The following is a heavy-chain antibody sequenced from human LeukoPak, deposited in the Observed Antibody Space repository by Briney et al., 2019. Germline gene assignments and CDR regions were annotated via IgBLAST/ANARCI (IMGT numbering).Heavy chain of an antibody. CDR2: IYYSGST. Sequence: SETLSLTCTVSGGSISSYYWSWIRQPPGKGLEWIGYIYYSGSTNYNPFLKSRVTISVDTSKNQFSLKLSSVTAADTAVYYCARDLAGDGYIDYWGQGTLVTVSS. J-gene: IGHJ4*02. D-gene: IGHD5-24*01. V-gene: IGHV4-59*01. CDR1: GGSISSYY. CDR3: ARDLAGDGYIDY.